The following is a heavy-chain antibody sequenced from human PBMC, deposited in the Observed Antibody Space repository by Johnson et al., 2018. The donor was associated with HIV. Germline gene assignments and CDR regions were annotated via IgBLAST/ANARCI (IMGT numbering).Heavy chain of an antibody. J-gene: IGHJ3*02. CDR2: ISYDGSNK. V-gene: IGHV3-30-3*01. Sequence: QVQLVESGGGLVKPGGSLRLSCAASGFTFSSYAMQWVRQAPGKGLEWVAVISYDGSNKYYADSVKGRFTISRDNSKNTLYLQMNSLRAEDTAVYYCARGGGYSIAAPSDAFDIWGQGTMVTVSS. CDR3: ARGGGYSIAAPSDAFDI. D-gene: IGHD6-6*01. CDR1: GFTFSSYA.